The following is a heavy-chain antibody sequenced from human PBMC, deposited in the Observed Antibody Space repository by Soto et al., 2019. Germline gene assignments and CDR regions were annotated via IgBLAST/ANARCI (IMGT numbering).Heavy chain of an antibody. J-gene: IGHJ6*02. CDR3: ARGTDYYYYGMDV. V-gene: IGHV1-69*02. CDR1: GGTFSSYT. CDR2: IIPILGIA. Sequence: QVQLVQSGAEVKKPGSSVKVSCKASGGTFSSYTISWVRQAPGQGLEWMGRIIPILGIANYAQKFQGRVTITADKSTSTAYMGLSSLRSEDTAVYYCARGTDYYYYGMDVWGQGTTVTVSS.